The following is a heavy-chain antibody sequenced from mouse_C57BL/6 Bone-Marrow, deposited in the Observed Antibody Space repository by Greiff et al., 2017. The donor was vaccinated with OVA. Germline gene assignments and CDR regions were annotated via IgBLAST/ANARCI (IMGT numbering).Heavy chain of an antibody. J-gene: IGHJ4*01. CDR3: ARTYGNYHYYAMDY. Sequence: VQLQQPGAELVRPGTSVKLSCKASGYTFTSYWMHWVKQRPGQGLEWIGVIDPSDSYTNYNQKFKGKATLTVDTSSSTAYMQLSSLTSEDSAVYFCARTYGNYHYYAMDYWGQGTSVTVSS. CDR2: IDPSDSYT. D-gene: IGHD2-1*01. CDR1: GYTFTSYW. V-gene: IGHV1-59*01.